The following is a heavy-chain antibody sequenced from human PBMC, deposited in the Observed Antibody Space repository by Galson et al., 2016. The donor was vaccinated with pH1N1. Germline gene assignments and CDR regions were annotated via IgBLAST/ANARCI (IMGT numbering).Heavy chain of an antibody. CDR1: GFIFNTYS. CDR2: INAAGDIT. Sequence: SLRLSCAASGFIFNTYSMNWVRQAPGKGLEWVSVINAAGDITNYADSLKGRFTISRDNSKNTLYLQISDVRAEDMAIYFCAKEERQWTVRGAFDVWGQGTMVTVSS. J-gene: IGHJ3*01. CDR3: AKEERQWTVRGAFDV. D-gene: IGHD3/OR15-3a*01. V-gene: IGHV3-23*01.